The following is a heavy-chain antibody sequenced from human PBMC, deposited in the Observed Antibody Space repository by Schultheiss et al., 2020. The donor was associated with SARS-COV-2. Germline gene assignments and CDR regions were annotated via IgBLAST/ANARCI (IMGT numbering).Heavy chain of an antibody. D-gene: IGHD2-15*01. V-gene: IGHV4-34*01. CDR2: IYYSGST. Sequence: GSLRLSCAVYGGSFSGYYWSWIRQHPGKGLEWIGYIYYSGSTNYNPSLKSRVTISVDTSKNQFSLKLSSVTAADTAVYYCARVVVVAAMYDYYYGMDVWGQGTTVTVSS. J-gene: IGHJ6*02. CDR3: ARVVVVAAMYDYYYGMDV. CDR1: GGSFSGYY.